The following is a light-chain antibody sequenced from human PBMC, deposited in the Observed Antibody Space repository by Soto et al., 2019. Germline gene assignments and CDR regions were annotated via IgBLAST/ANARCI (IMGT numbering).Light chain of an antibody. CDR3: QQRSNWLT. CDR1: QSVSSY. CDR2: DAF. J-gene: IGKJ4*01. Sequence: EIVLTQSPATLSSSPGERATLSCRASQSVSSYLAWYQQKPGQAPRLLVYDAFNRATSIPARFSGSGSGTDVTHTISILDPEDFAVYYCQQRSNWLTFGGGTKVEIK. V-gene: IGKV3-11*01.